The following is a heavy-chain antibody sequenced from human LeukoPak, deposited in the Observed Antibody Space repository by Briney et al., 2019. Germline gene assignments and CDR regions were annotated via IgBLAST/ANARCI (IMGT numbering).Heavy chain of an antibody. Sequence: ASVKVSCKASGYTFTSYYMHWVRQAPGQGLEWMGWISAYNGNTNYAQKLQGRVTMTTDTSTSTAYMELSRLRSDDTAVYYCARDPYYDILTGQFDYWGQGTLLTVSS. D-gene: IGHD3-9*01. CDR1: GYTFTSYY. CDR2: ISAYNGNT. CDR3: ARDPYYDILTGQFDY. V-gene: IGHV1-18*04. J-gene: IGHJ4*02.